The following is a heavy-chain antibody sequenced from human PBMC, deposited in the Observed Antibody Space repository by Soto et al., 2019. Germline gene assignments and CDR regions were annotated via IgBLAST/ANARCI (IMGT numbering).Heavy chain of an antibody. CDR2: FDPEDGET. CDR3: ATHNDFWSGSRYYYGMDV. V-gene: IGHV1-24*01. Sequence: ASVKVSCKVSGYTLTELSMHWVRQAPGKGLEWMGGFDPEDGETIYAQKFQGRVTMTEDTSTDTAYMELSSLRSEDTAVYYCATHNDFWSGSRYYYGMDVWGQGTTVTVSS. D-gene: IGHD3-3*01. CDR1: GYTLTELS. J-gene: IGHJ6*02.